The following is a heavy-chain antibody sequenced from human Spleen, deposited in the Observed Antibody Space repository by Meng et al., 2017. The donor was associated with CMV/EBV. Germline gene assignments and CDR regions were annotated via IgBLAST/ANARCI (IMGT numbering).Heavy chain of an antibody. CDR1: GGSVSSGSYY. CDR3: ARDGALGSFDI. J-gene: IGHJ3*02. Sequence: SETLSLTCTVAGGSVSSGSYYWSWIRQPPGKGLECIGYIYYSGSTNYNPSLKSRVTISVDTSKNQFSLKLSSVTAADTAVYYCARDGALGSFDIWGQGTMVTVSS. CDR2: IYYSGST. D-gene: IGHD3-16*01. V-gene: IGHV4-61*01.